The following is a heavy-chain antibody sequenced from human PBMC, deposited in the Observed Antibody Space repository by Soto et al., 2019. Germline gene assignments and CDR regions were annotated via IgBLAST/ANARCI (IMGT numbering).Heavy chain of an antibody. Sequence: SETLSLTCTVSGYSITNGYFWGWIRQPPGKGLECIGSMYHSGNTYYNPSLKSRFTISVDTSKNQFSLSLSSVTAADTAVYYCARLYDSSGYQHYFDYWGQGTPVTVSS. CDR3: ARLYDSSGYQHYFDY. J-gene: IGHJ4*02. CDR2: MYHSGNT. D-gene: IGHD3-22*01. V-gene: IGHV4-38-2*02. CDR1: GYSITNGYF.